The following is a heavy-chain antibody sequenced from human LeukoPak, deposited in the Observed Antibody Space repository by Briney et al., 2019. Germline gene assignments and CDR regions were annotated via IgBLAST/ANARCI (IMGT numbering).Heavy chain of an antibody. J-gene: IGHJ5*02. CDR3: AREVAAAGTDGDWFDP. D-gene: IGHD6-13*01. CDR2: INPSGGST. V-gene: IGHV1-46*01. CDR1: GYTFTSYY. Sequence: ASVKVSCKASGYTFTSYYMHWVRQAPGQGLEWMGIINPSGGSTSYAQKFQGRVTMTRDMSTSTVYMELSSLRSEDTAVYYCAREVAAAGTDGDWFDPWGQGTLVTVSS.